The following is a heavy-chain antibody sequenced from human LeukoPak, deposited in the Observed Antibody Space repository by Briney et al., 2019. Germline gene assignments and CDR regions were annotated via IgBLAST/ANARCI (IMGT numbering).Heavy chain of an antibody. CDR3: AKNHGGYYYMDV. CDR2: ISAGAGVI. J-gene: IGHJ6*03. Sequence: GGSLRLSCAASGFTFSDYEMNWVRQAPEKGLEWVSYISAGAGVIFYADSVKGRFSITRDNAKNSLFLQMNSLRAEDTAVYYCAKNHGGYYYMDVWGKGTTVTVSS. V-gene: IGHV3-48*03. D-gene: IGHD1-14*01. CDR1: GFTFSDYE.